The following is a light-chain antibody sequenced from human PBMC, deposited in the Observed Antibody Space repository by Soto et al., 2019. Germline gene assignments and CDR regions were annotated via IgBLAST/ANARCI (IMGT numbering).Light chain of an antibody. V-gene: IGKV4-1*01. CDR2: WAS. Sequence: DIVMTQSPDSLAASLGERATINCKSSQSLLYSSSNKNSLAWYQQKPGQPPKLLIFWASTRESGVTERFSGSGSGTDFTLTISSLQAEDVAVYYCQQYYAIPRTFGQGTKVEIK. CDR3: QQYYAIPRT. CDR1: QSLLYSSSNKNS. J-gene: IGKJ1*01.